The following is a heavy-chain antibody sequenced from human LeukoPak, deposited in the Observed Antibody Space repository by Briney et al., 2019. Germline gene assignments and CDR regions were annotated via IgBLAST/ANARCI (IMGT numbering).Heavy chain of an antibody. V-gene: IGHV1-2*02. Sequence: ASVKVSCKESGNSFTDYYMHWVRQAPGQGLEWMGWINPKSGDTKYAQKFQGRITMTRDTSISTSYMELSRLRSDDTAVYYCARERCTTAGCDKSFDSWGQGTLITVSS. D-gene: IGHD2-2*02. CDR1: GNSFTDYY. CDR2: INPKSGDT. CDR3: ARERCTTAGCDKSFDS. J-gene: IGHJ4*02.